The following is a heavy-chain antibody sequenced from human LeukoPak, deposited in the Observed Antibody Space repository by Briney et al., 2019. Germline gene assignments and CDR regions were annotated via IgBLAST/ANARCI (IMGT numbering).Heavy chain of an antibody. J-gene: IGHJ4*02. CDR3: ARQGEWLPFDY. CDR2: IYYSGST. V-gene: IGHV4-61*01. Sequence: PSETLSLTCTVSGGSVSSDSYYWSWIRQPPGKGLEWIGYIYYSGSTNYNPSLKSRVTISVDTSKNQFSLKLSSVTAADTAVYYCARQGEWLPFDYWGQGTLVTVSS. D-gene: IGHD3-10*01. CDR1: GGSVSSDSYY.